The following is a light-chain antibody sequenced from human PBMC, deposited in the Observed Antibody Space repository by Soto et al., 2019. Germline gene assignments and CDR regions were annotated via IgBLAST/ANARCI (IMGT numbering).Light chain of an antibody. V-gene: IGLV2-8*01. CDR2: EVS. J-gene: IGLJ2*01. CDR1: SSDVGGYNY. Sequence: SALTQPPSASGSPGQSVTISCTGTSSDVGGYNYVSWYQQHPGKAPKLMIYEVSKRPSGVPDRFSGSKSGNTASLTVSGLQAEDEADYYCSSYAGSNTYVVFGGGTKLTVL. CDR3: SSYAGSNTYVV.